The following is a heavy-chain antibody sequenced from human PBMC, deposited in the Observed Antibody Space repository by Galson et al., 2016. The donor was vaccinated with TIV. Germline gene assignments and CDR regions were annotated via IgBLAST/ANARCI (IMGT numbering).Heavy chain of an antibody. CDR2: INPNSGAT. CDR3: ARGVLGVVGATGY. Sequence: SVKVSCKASAYSFIDYYMHWVRQAPGQGLEWMGRINPNSGATNYAQKFQGRVTMTRDTSSSTAYMELSRLRSDDTAIYYCARGVLGVVGATGYWGQGTLVTASS. V-gene: IGHV1-2*06. D-gene: IGHD1-26*01. J-gene: IGHJ4*02. CDR1: AYSFIDYY.